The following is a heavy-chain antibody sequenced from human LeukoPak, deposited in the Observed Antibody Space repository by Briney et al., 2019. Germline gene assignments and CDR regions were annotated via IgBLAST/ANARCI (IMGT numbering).Heavy chain of an antibody. Sequence: SSETLSLTCAVYGGSFSGYYWSWIRQPPGKGLEWIGEINHSGSTNYNPSLKSRVTISVETSKNQFSLKLRSVTAADTAVYYCARGGGYGYCSGCSCQGYCQLWGQGTLVTVPS. J-gene: IGHJ1*01. CDR2: INHSGST. D-gene: IGHD2-15*01. CDR3: ARGGGYGYCSGCSCQGYCQL. CDR1: GGSFSGYY. V-gene: IGHV4-34*01.